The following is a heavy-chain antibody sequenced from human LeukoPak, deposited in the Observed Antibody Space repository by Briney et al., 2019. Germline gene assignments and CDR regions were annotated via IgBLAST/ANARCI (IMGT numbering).Heavy chain of an antibody. CDR2: IYHSGRT. CDR3: ARDYSDNSDYSPYTFQH. V-gene: IGHV4-4*02. D-gene: IGHD3-22*01. Sequence: SGTLSLTCAISGGSISTSNWWSWFRQSPGKGLEWIGEIYHSGRTNYNPSLKSRVTISVDKSKNQFSLKLSSVTAADTAVYYCARDYSDNSDYSPYTFQHWGQGTLVTVSS. CDR1: GGSISTSNW. J-gene: IGHJ1*01.